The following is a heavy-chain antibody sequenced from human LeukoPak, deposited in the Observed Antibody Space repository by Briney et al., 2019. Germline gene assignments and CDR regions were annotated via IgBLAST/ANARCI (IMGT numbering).Heavy chain of an antibody. CDR3: ARGMYDSSGYYYWYFDL. V-gene: IGHV4-30-4*08. CDR2: IYYSGST. D-gene: IGHD3-22*01. J-gene: IGHJ2*01. Sequence: SETLSLTCTVSGGSISSGDYYWSWIRQPPGKGLEWIGYIYYSGSTYYNPSLESRVTISVDTSKNQFSLKLSSVTAADTAVYYCARGMYDSSGYYYWYFDLWGRGTLVTVSS. CDR1: GGSISSGDYY.